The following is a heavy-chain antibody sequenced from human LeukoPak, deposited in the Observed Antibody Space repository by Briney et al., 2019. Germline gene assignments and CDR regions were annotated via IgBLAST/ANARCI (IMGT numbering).Heavy chain of an antibody. CDR2: INPNSGGT. CDR3: ARAGLPIFYYYMDV. Sequence: ASVKVSCKASGYTFTDYYMHWVRQAPGQGLEWMGWINPNSGGTNYAQKFQGRVTMTRDTSINTAYMELSRLRSDDTAVYYCARAGLPIFYYYMDVWGKGPTVTISS. CDR1: GYTFTDYY. V-gene: IGHV1-2*02. J-gene: IGHJ6*03.